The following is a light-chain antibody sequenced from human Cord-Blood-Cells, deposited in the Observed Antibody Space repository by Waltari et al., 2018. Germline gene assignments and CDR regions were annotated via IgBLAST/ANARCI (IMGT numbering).Light chain of an antibody. V-gene: IGKV1-39*01. J-gene: IGKJ2*01. CDR2: AAS. Sequence: DLQITQSPYSLSAYVGDRVAITCRASQSISSYLNWYQQKPGKAPKLLIYAASSLQSGVPSRFSGSGSGTDFTLTISSLQPEDFATYYCQQSYSTPYTFGQGTKLEIK. CDR1: QSISSY. CDR3: QQSYSTPYT.